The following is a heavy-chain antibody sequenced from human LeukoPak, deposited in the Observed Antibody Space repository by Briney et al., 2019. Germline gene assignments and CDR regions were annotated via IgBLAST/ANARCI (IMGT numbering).Heavy chain of an antibody. J-gene: IGHJ4*02. Sequence: GGSLRLSCAVSGFSLSRYAMSWVRKAPGKGLEWVSAISDSGGSTYYADSVKGRFTISRDNSRDTLYLQMNTLRAEDTAVYYCAKCRGSSWSDYFDYWGQGTLVTVSS. CDR3: AKCRGSSWSDYFDY. V-gene: IGHV3-23*01. CDR2: ISDSGGST. CDR1: GFSLSRYA. D-gene: IGHD6-13*01.